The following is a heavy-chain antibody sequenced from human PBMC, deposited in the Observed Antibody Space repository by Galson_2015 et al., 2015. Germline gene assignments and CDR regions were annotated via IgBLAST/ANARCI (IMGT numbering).Heavy chain of an antibody. J-gene: IGHJ4*02. V-gene: IGHV3-30*04. CDR3: ARDPYYGSGTYYTFSYFDD. CDR1: GFTFTNYA. CDR2: ISYDGSDK. Sequence: SLRLSCAASGFTFTNYAMHWVRQAPGKGLEWVAVISYDGSDKYYADSVKGRFTISRDNSKNTLYLQMNSLRAEDTAVYYCARDPYYGSGTYYTFSYFDDWGQGTLVTVSS. D-gene: IGHD3-10*01.